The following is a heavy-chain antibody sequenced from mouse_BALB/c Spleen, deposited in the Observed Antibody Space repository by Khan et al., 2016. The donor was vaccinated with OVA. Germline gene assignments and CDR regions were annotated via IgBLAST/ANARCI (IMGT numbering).Heavy chain of an antibody. D-gene: IGHD2-10*01. J-gene: IGHJ2*01. Sequence: EVQLQESGPSLVKPSQTLSLTCSVTGDSITSGYWNWIRKFPGNKLEYMGYISYSGSTYYNPSLKSRISITRDTSKNQCYLQLNSATTEDTATYYCAGTSYYGNYYFDYWGQGTTLTVSS. V-gene: IGHV3-8*02. CDR3: AGTSYYGNYYFDY. CDR1: GDSITSGY. CDR2: ISYSGST.